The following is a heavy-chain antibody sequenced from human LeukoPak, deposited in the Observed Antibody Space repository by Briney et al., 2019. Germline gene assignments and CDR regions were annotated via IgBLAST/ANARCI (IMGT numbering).Heavy chain of an antibody. J-gene: IGHJ4*02. CDR1: GGTFSSYA. CDR2: IIPIFGTA. CDR3: ARGPRPPFQTYFDY. V-gene: IGHV1-69*05. Sequence: SVKVSCKASGGTFSSYAISWVRRAPGQGLEWMGRIIPIFGTANYAQKFQGRVTITTDESTSTAYMELSSLRSEDTAVYYCARGPRPPFQTYFDYWGQGTLVTVSS.